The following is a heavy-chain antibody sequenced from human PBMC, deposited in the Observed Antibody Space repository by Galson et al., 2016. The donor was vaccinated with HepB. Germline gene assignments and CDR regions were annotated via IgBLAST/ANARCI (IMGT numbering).Heavy chain of an antibody. Sequence: SLRLSCAASGFTFSSYWMNWVRQAPGKGLEWVANINQGGSEENYVDSMKGRFTISRDNAKNSLFLQINSLRAEDAAVYYCARDLSSGGGSTWYDVMDVWGQGTTVTVSS. CDR3: ARDLSSGGGSTWYDVMDV. D-gene: IGHD2/OR15-2a*01. CDR1: GFTFSSYW. J-gene: IGHJ6*02. CDR2: INQGGSEE. V-gene: IGHV3-7*05.